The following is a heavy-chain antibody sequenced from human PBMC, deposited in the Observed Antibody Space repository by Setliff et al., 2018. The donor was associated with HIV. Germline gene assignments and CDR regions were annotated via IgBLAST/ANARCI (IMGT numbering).Heavy chain of an antibody. J-gene: IGHJ4*02. D-gene: IGHD1-26*01. CDR2: IYYTGST. Sequence: PSETLSLTCTVSGGSISSSSSYWGWIRQPPGKGLEWIGYIYYTGSTYYNPSLKSRVTISVDTSKNQFSLKLNSVTAADTAVYYCARGKWEGLHHYFFDYWGQGALVTVSS. V-gene: IGHV4-39*07. CDR3: ARGKWEGLHHYFFDY. CDR1: GGSISSSSSY.